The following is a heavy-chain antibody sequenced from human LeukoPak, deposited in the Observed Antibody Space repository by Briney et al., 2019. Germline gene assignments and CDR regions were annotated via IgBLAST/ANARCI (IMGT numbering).Heavy chain of an antibody. V-gene: IGHV3-48*01. CDR1: GFSFSRYS. D-gene: IGHD2-21*02. CDR2: ISSDGTTI. J-gene: IGHJ4*02. Sequence: GGSLRLSCTASGFSFSRYSMNWVRQAPGKGLEWISYISSDGTTIYYADSVKGRFTISRDNSKNTLYLQMNSLRAEDTAVYYCAKDIPNIVVVTATSEFDYWGQGTLVTVSS. CDR3: AKDIPNIVVVTATSEFDY.